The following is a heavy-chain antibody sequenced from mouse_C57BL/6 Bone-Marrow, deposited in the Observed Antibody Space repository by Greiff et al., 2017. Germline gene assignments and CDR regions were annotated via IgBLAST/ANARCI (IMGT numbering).Heavy chain of an antibody. CDR1: GFTFSAFY. CDR2: SRNKANDYTT. J-gene: IGHJ2*01. Sequence: DVKLVESGGGLVPSGRSLRLSCATSGFTFSAFYMAWVRQAPGKGLEGIAASRNKANDYTTEYSASVKGRFIVSRDTSQSILYHQMNALRAEDTAIYYCARERGRGYFDWWGQGTALTVSA. D-gene: IGHD4-1*01. CDR3: ARERGRGYFDW. V-gene: IGHV7-1*01.